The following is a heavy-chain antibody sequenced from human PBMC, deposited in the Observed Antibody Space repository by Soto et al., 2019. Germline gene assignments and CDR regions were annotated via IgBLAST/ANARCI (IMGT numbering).Heavy chain of an antibody. CDR3: ARGIAAAAARGMDV. D-gene: IGHD6-13*01. CDR1: GYTFTGYY. J-gene: IGHJ6*02. V-gene: IGHV1-2*04. CDR2: INPNSGGT. Sequence: ASVKVSCKASGYTFTGYYMHWVRQAPGQGLELMGWINPNSGGTNYAQKFQGWVTMTRDTSISTAYMELSRLRSDDTAVYYCARGIAAAAARGMDVWGQGTTVTVSS.